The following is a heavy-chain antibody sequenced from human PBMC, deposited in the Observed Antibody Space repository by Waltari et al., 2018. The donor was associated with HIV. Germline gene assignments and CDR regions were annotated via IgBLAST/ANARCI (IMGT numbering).Heavy chain of an antibody. CDR2: IYYSGST. Sequence: QVQLQESGPGLVKPSETLSLTCTASGGSISSYYWSWIRQPPGKGLEWIGYIYYSGSTNYNPSLKSRVTISVDTSKNQFSLKLSSVTAADTAVYYCARTRGFDIWGQGTMVTVSS. J-gene: IGHJ3*02. CDR3: ARTRGFDI. CDR1: GGSISSYY. V-gene: IGHV4-59*01.